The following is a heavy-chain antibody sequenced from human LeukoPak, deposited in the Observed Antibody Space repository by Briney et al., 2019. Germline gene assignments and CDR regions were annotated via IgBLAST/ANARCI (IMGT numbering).Heavy chain of an antibody. D-gene: IGHD6-13*01. CDR1: GYTFTSYY. V-gene: IGHV1-46*01. CDR3: AREKRRYSSSWYSLAY. CDR2: INPSGGST. J-gene: IGHJ4*02. Sequence: ASVKVSCKASGYTFTSYYMHWVRQAPGQGLEWMGIINPSGGSTSYAQKFQGRVTITRDTSASTAYMELSSLRSEDTAVYYCAREKRRYSSSWYSLAYWGQGTLVTVSS.